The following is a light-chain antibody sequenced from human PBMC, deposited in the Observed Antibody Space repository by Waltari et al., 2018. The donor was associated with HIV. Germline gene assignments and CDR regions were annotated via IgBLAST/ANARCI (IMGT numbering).Light chain of an antibody. CDR3: AAWDDTLKGFI. V-gene: IGLV1-44*01. Sequence: QSVLTQPPSASGAPGQRVPISCSGSRSNIGSHPGSWYLPLPGTAPKLLIFTNSQRPSGVPDRFSGSKSGSSASLAISGLQSEDESQYFCAAWDDTLKGFIFGGGTQLTVL. J-gene: IGLJ2*01. CDR2: TNS. CDR1: RSNIGSHP.